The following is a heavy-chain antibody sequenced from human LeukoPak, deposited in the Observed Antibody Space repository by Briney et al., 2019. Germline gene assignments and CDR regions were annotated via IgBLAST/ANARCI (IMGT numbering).Heavy chain of an antibody. CDR3: AGGGCSSISCYLPDY. V-gene: IGHV1-46*01. J-gene: IGHJ4*02. CDR1: GYTFTSYY. CDR2: INPSGGGT. D-gene: IGHD2-2*01. Sequence: ASVKVSCKASGYTFTSYYMHWVRQAPGQGLQWMGIINPSGGGTTYAQRFQDRVTMTRDTSTSTVYMELSSLRSEDTAVYYCAGGGCSSISCYLPDYWGQGTLVTVSS.